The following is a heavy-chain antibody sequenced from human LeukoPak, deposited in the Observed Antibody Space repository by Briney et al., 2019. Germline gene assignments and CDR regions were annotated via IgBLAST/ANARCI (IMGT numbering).Heavy chain of an antibody. J-gene: IGHJ4*02. V-gene: IGHV3-33*08. CDR1: GLIFSDYD. CDR3: ARDLRRYCSGGSCYSFDY. D-gene: IGHD2-15*01. Sequence: PGGSLRLSCAASGLIFSDYDMNWVRQAPGKGLEWVAVIWYDESKTYYADSVKGRFTISRDNSKKTLYLQMNSLRAEDTAVYYCARDLRRYCSGGSCYSFDYWGQGTLVTVSS. CDR2: IWYDESKT.